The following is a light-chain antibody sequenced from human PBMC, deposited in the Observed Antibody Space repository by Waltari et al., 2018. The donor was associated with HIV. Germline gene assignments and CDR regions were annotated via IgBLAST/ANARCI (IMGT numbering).Light chain of an antibody. CDR3: QSYDTRLSAWV. V-gene: IGLV1-40*01. Sequence: QSVLPQPPSVSGAPGQRVTISCTGGRSNLGPGSAVHWYQQLPGTAPKLLIHDNINRPSGVPDRFSGSRTGTSASLDITGLQAEDEADYYCQSYDTRLSAWVFGGGTKLTVL. J-gene: IGLJ3*02. CDR1: RSNLGPGSA. CDR2: DNI.